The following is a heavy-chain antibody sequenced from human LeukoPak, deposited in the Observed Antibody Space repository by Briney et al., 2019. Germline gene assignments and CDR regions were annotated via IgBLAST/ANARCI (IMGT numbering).Heavy chain of an antibody. CDR1: GFPFSNAW. Sequence: GGSLRLSCAASGFPFSNAWMSWVRQAPGKGLEWVGRIKSKTDGGKTDYAAPVQGRFSISRDDSENTLYLQMNGLNTEDTAVYYCSTVSPYYGSGTASPDSWGQGTLVVVSS. J-gene: IGHJ4*02. V-gene: IGHV3-15*01. CDR3: STVSPYYGSGTASPDS. D-gene: IGHD3-10*01. CDR2: IKSKTDGGKT.